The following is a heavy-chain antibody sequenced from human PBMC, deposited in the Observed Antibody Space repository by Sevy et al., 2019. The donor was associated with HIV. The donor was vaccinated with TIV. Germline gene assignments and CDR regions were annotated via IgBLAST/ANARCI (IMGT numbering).Heavy chain of an antibody. D-gene: IGHD5-12*01. CDR3: ITATGYSGYDEEVIKYYYDGMDV. J-gene: IGHJ6*01. Sequence: GGSLRLSCTASGFTFSNAWMSWVRQAPGKGLEWVGRIKGKLDGGTTDYAAPVKGRFSISRDDSTKTLYLQMSRLKSEDTAVYYCITATGYSGYDEEVIKYYYDGMDVWGQGTMVTVSS. V-gene: IGHV3-15*01. CDR2: IKGKLDGGTT. CDR1: GFTFSNAW.